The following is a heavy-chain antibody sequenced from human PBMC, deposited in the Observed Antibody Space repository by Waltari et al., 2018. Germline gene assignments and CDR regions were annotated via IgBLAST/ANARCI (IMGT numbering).Heavy chain of an antibody. Sequence: QLQLQESGPGLVKPSETLSLTCTVSGGSISSSSYYWGWIRQPPGKGLEWIGSIYYSGSTYSNPSLKSRVTISVDTSKNQFSLKLSSVTAADTAVYYCAVNDFWSGVPDRYWGQGTLVTVSS. D-gene: IGHD3-3*01. CDR2: IYYSGST. J-gene: IGHJ4*02. V-gene: IGHV4-39*01. CDR3: AVNDFWSGVPDRY. CDR1: GGSISSSSYY.